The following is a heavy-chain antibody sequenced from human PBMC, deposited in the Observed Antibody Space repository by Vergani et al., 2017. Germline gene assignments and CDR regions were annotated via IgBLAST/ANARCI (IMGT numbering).Heavy chain of an antibody. CDR1: GGSISSGGYY. J-gene: IGHJ4*02. Sequence: QVQLQESGPGLVKPSQTLSLTCTVSGGSISSGGYYWSWIRQHPGKGLEWIGYIYYSGSTYYNPSLKSRVTISVDTSKNQFSLKLSSGTAADTAVYYCARGNYGSGSYFDYFDYWGQGTLVTVSS. D-gene: IGHD3-10*01. V-gene: IGHV4-31*03. CDR3: ARGNYGSGSYFDYFDY. CDR2: IYYSGST.